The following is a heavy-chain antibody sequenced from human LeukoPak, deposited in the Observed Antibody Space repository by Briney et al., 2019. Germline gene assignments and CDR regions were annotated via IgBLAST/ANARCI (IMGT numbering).Heavy chain of an antibody. Sequence: ASVIASCKASGYTFTNYGISWVRQAPGQGLEWMSWISANNGEIRYTQNFQGRVTMTTDTSTTTDYMELRNLRSDDTAVYHCARVPASAHQIFCSDYWGKGTQVTVSS. V-gene: IGHV1-18*04. CDR1: GYTFTNYG. CDR2: ISANNGEI. D-gene: IGHD3-9*01. J-gene: IGHJ4*02. CDR3: ARVPASAHQIFCSDY.